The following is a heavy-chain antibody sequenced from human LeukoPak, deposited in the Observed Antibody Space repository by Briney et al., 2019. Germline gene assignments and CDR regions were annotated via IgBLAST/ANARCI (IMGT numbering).Heavy chain of an antibody. J-gene: IGHJ6*02. CDR3: AKRLKRNYYYHYAMDV. Sequence: GESLRLSCERSAFSFSGHWMNWVRQTPGKGLEWVARIKEDGHEKQVEDSLKGRFSTSRDNPRGTLFLQFTSLRPEDTAVYYCAKRLKRNYYYHYAMDVWGQGTTVPVSS. CDR1: AFSFSGHW. V-gene: IGHV3-7*03. CDR2: IKEDGHEK. D-gene: IGHD3-22*01.